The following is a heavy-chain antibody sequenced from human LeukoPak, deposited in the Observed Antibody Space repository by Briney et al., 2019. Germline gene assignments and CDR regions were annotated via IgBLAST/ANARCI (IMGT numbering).Heavy chain of an antibody. D-gene: IGHD3-22*01. Sequence: PGGSLRLSCAASGFTFSSYGMHWVRQAPGKGLEWVAVISYDGSNKYYADSVKGRFTISRDNSKNTLYLQMNSLRAEDTAVYYCAKDYYDSSGYYDPHFDYWGQGTLVTVSS. CDR3: AKDYYDSSGYYDPHFDY. V-gene: IGHV3-30*18. J-gene: IGHJ4*02. CDR1: GFTFSSYG. CDR2: ISYDGSNK.